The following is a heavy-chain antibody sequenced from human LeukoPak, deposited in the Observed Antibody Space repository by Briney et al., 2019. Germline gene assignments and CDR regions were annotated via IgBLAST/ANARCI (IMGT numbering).Heavy chain of an antibody. D-gene: IGHD2-2*01. CDR3: AKLRRYCSSTSCSRAYYYYGMDV. V-gene: IGHV3-23*01. J-gene: IGHJ6*02. CDR1: GFTLSSYA. Sequence: GGSLRLSCAASGFTLSSYAMSWVRQAPGKGLEWVSAISGSGGSTYYADSVKGRFTISRDNSKNTLYLQMNSLRAEDTAVYYCAKLRRYCSSTSCSRAYYYYGMDVWGQGTTVTVSS. CDR2: ISGSGGST.